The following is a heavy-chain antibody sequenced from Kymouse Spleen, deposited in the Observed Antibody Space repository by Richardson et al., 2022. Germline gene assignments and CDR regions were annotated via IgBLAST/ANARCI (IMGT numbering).Heavy chain of an antibody. V-gene: IGHV3-21*03. D-gene: IGHD6-19*01. CDR3: ARDPPTVTPGYSSGWYYYYYGMDV. J-gene: IGHJ6*02. Sequence: EVQLVESGGGLVKPGGSLRLSCAASGFTFSSYSMNWVRQAPGKGLEWVSSISSSSSYIYYADSVKGRFTISRDNAKNSLYLQMNSLRAEDTAVYYCARDPPTVTPGYSSGWYYYYYGMDVWGQGTTVTVSS. CDR1: GFTFSSYS. CDR2: ISSSSSYI.